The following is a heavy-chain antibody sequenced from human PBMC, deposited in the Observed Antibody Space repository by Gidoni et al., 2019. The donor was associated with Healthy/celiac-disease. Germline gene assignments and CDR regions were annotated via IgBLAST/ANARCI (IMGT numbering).Heavy chain of an antibody. CDR3: ARPYYYDSSGYYHDAFDI. CDR1: GFPFSSYW. CDR2: IKQDGSEK. Sequence: EVQLVESGGGLVQPGGSLRLSCAASGFPFSSYWMSWVRQAPGKGLEWVANIKQDGSEKYYVDSVKGRFTISRDNAKNSLYLQMNSLRAEDTAVYYCARPYYYDSSGYYHDAFDIWGQGTMVTVSS. V-gene: IGHV3-7*01. D-gene: IGHD3-22*01. J-gene: IGHJ3*02.